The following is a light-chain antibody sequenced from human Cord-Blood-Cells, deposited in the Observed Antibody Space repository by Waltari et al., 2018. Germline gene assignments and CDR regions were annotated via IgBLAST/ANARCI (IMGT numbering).Light chain of an antibody. CDR2: AAS. CDR3: QQSYSTPRT. J-gene: IGKJ1*01. V-gene: IGKV1-39*01. CDR1: QSISSY. Sequence: IQMTQSPSSLSALVGDRVTITCRASQSISSYLNWYQQKPGKAPKLLIYAASRLQSGVPSRFSGSGSGTDFTLTISSLQPADFATYYCQQSYSTPRTFGQGTKVEIK.